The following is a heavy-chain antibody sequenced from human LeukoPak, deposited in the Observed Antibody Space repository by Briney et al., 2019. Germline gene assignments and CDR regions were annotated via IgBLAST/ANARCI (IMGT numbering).Heavy chain of an antibody. J-gene: IGHJ4*02. CDR1: GFTFSSYA. CDR3: AKEGSDEGYSSGWYYTFDY. Sequence: GGSLRLSCAASGFTFSSYAMHWVRQAPGKGLEWVAVISYDGSNKYYADSVKGRFTISRDNSKNTLYLQMNSLRAEDTAVYYCAKEGSDEGYSSGWYYTFDYWGQGTLVTVSS. CDR2: ISYDGSNK. V-gene: IGHV3-30-3*01. D-gene: IGHD6-19*01.